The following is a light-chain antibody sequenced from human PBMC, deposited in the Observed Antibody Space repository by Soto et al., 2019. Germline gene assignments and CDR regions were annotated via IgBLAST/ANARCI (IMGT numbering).Light chain of an antibody. CDR1: SSDVGGYDS. CDR3: NSYTTSNTFV. J-gene: IGLJ1*01. Sequence: QSALTQPPSASGSPGQSVTIYCTGASSDVGGYDSVSWYQQHPGKAPKLMIYEVYKRPSGVPDRFSGSKSGNTASLTVSGLQADDEADYYCNSYTTSNTFVFGSGTKVTDL. CDR2: EVY. V-gene: IGLV2-8*01.